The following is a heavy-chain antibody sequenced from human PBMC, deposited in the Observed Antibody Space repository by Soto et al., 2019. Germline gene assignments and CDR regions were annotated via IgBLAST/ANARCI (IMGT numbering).Heavy chain of an antibody. V-gene: IGHV3-33*01. J-gene: IGHJ4*02. D-gene: IGHD1-26*01. CDR2: IWYDGSNK. CDR3: ARAGGELLPSY. CDR1: GFTFSSYG. Sequence: QVQLVESGGGVVQPGRSLRLSCAASGFTFSSYGMHWVRQAPGKGLEWVAVIWYDGSNKYYADSVKGRFTISRDNSKNTRYLQMNSLRAEDKAVYYCARAGGELLPSYWGQGTLVTVSS.